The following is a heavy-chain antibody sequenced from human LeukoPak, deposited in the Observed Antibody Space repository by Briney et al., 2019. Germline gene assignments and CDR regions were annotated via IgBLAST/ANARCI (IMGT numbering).Heavy chain of an antibody. D-gene: IGHD6-19*01. CDR1: GGSISSYY. V-gene: IGHV4-59*01. CDR2: IYYSGST. Sequence: SETLSLTCTVSGGSISSYYWSWIRQPPGKGLEWIGYIYYSGSTDYNPSLKSRVTISVDTSKNQFSLKLSSVTAADTAVYYCARNSGWYGVSWGQGTLVSVSS. CDR3: ARNSGWYGVS. J-gene: IGHJ4*02.